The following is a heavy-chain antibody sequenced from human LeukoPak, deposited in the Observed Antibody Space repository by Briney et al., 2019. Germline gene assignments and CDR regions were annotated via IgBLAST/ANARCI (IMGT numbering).Heavy chain of an antibody. CDR3: ARANTMMVVPPGY. CDR1: GFTFSSYA. V-gene: IGHV3-30-3*01. J-gene: IGHJ4*02. CDR2: ISYDGSNK. Sequence: PGGSLRLSCAASGFTFSSYAMHWVRQAPGKGLEWVAVISYDGSNKYYADYVNGGFTISRDNSNNTLYLQMNSLRGEDTAVYYCARANTMMVVPPGYWGQGTLVTVSS. D-gene: IGHD3-22*01.